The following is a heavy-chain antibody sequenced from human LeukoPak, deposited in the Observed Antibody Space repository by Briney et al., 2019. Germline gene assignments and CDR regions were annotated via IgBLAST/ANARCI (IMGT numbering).Heavy chain of an antibody. V-gene: IGHV3-23*01. Sequence: SGGSLRLSCAASGFTFNAYAMTWVRQAPGKGLEWVSGISGSSGSSHYADSVKGRFTISRDNSKNTLYLQMNSLRAEDTAVYYCAKSVVVVPAAGDAFDIWGQGTMVIVSS. CDR1: GFTFNAYA. CDR2: ISGSSGSS. J-gene: IGHJ3*02. D-gene: IGHD2-2*01. CDR3: AKSVVVVPAAGDAFDI.